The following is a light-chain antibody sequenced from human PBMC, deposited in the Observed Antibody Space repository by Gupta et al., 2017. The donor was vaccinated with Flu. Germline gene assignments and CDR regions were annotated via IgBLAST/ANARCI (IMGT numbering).Light chain of an antibody. CDR2: RAS. J-gene: IGKJ1*01. Sequence: SLGETATINCKASQSVFYTSNKQNYLSWYQQKGGQAPKLLIYRASTRESGVLDRFRGSGSDTDFSLTISGLQAEDVAIYYCQQEDSSPMTFGQGTKVEIK. CDR3: QQEDSSPMT. V-gene: IGKV4-1*01. CDR1: QSVFYTSNKQNY.